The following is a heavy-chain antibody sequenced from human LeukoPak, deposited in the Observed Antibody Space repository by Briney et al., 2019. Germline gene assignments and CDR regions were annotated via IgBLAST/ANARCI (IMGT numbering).Heavy chain of an antibody. J-gene: IGHJ3*02. Sequence: ASVKVSCKAPGGTFSSYAISWVRQAPGQGLEWMGGIIPIFGTANYAQKFQGRVTITADESTSTAYMELSSLRSEDTAVYYCARSRGRYFDWLKPADAFDIWGQGTMVTVSS. D-gene: IGHD3-9*01. V-gene: IGHV1-69*01. CDR1: GGTFSSYA. CDR2: IIPIFGTA. CDR3: ARSRGRYFDWLKPADAFDI.